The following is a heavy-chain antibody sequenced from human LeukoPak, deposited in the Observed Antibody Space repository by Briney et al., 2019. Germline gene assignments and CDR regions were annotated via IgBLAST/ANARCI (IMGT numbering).Heavy chain of an antibody. D-gene: IGHD5-12*01. J-gene: IGHJ4*02. V-gene: IGHV4-38-2*02. CDR1: GYSISSGYH. CDR2: IYRSGIT. Sequence: SETLCLTCIVSGYSISSGYHWAWIRQPPGKGLEWIGSIYRSGITYYNPSLKSRVTISVDTSKNQFSLKLSSVTAADTAVYYCARGFGYSGYDDYWGQGTLVTVSS. CDR3: ARGFGYSGYDDY.